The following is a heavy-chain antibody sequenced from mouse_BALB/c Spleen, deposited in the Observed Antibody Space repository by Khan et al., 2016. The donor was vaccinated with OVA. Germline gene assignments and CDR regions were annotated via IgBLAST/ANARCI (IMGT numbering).Heavy chain of an antibody. CDR1: GYTFTTAG. CDR3: AGGYGYGWYFDV. D-gene: IGHD2-2*01. Sequence: QIQLVQSGPELKKPGETVRISCKASGYTFTTAGMQWVQKMPGKGLKWIGSINTHSGVPKYAEDFKGRFAFSLETSASTAYLQITNLKNEDTATYCCAGGYGYGWYFDVWGAGTTVTVSS. CDR2: INTHSGVP. V-gene: IGHV9-4*02. J-gene: IGHJ1*01.